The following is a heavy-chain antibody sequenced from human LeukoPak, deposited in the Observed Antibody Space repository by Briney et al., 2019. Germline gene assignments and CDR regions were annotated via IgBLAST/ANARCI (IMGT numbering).Heavy chain of an antibody. CDR3: ASGDYGDYAY. CDR1: GGSTSSYY. Sequence: SETLSLTCTVSGGSTSSYYSSWIRPPPGKGLEWIGYIYYSGSTNYNPSLKSRVTISVDTSKNQFSLKLSSVTAADTAVYYCASGDYGDYAYWGQGTLVTVSS. D-gene: IGHD4-17*01. CDR2: IYYSGST. J-gene: IGHJ4*02. V-gene: IGHV4-59*08.